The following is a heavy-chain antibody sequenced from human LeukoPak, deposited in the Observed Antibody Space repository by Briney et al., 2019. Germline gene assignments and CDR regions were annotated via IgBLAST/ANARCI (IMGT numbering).Heavy chain of an antibody. CDR1: GFTFSSYE. CDR2: ISSSGSTI. CDR3: AKGEQRRITMVRGVIRWFDP. D-gene: IGHD3-10*01. Sequence: GGSLRLSCAASGFTFSSYEMNWVRQAPGKGLEGVSYISSSGSTIYYADSVKGRFTISRDNSKNTLYLQMNSLRAEDTAVYYRAKGEQRRITMVRGVIRWFDPWGQGTLVTVSS. V-gene: IGHV3-48*03. J-gene: IGHJ5*02.